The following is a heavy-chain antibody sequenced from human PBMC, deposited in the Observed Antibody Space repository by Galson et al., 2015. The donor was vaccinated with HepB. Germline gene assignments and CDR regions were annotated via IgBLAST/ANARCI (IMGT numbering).Heavy chain of an antibody. J-gene: IGHJ5*02. CDR2: IDPSDSYT. V-gene: IGHV5-10-1*01. CDR3: ARQLYCSGGSCYTWVDP. D-gene: IGHD2-15*01. CDR1: GYSFTSYW. Sequence: QSGAEVKKPGESLRISCKGSGYSFTSYWISWVRQMPGRGLEWMGRIDPSDSYTNYSPSFQGHVTISADKSISTAYLQWSSLKASDTAMYYCARQLYCSGGSCYTWVDPWGQGTLVTVSS.